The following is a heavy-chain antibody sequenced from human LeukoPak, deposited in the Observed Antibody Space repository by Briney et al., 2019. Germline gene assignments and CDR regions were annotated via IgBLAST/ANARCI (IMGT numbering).Heavy chain of an antibody. Sequence: GGSLRLSCAASGFTFSSYEMNWVRQAPGKGLEWVSYISTSGSSRYYADSVKDRFTISRDNARNSLYLEMNSLRVEDTAVYYCARDWGDESRGQFDAFDIWGQGTRVTVSS. CDR3: ARDWGDESRGQFDAFDI. D-gene: IGHD3-16*01. CDR1: GFTFSSYE. CDR2: ISTSGSSR. V-gene: IGHV3-48*03. J-gene: IGHJ3*02.